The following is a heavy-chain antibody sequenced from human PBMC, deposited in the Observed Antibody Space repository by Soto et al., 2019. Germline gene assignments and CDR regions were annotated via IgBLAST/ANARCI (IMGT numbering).Heavy chain of an antibody. V-gene: IGHV3-23*01. CDR2: ISGTGGST. J-gene: IGHJ4*02. D-gene: IGHD6-25*01. Sequence: GGSLRLSCAASGFTFTSYAMSWVRQAPGKGLEWVSSISGTGGSTYYADSVKGRFTISRDSSKNTLYLQMNSLRAEDTALYFCAKDVGYNKWGCYFDSWGQGTLVTVSS. CDR3: AKDVGYNKWGCYFDS. CDR1: GFTFTSYA.